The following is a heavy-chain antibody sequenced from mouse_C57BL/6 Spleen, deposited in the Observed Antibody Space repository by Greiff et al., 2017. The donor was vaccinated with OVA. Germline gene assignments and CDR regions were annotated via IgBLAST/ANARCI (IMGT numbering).Heavy chain of an antibody. D-gene: IGHD2-4*01. J-gene: IGHJ4*01. CDR1: GFTFSSYT. CDR2: ISGGGGNT. V-gene: IGHV5-9*01. Sequence: EVQLVESGGGLVKPGGSLKLSCAASGFTFSSYTMSWVRQTPEKRLEWVATISGGGGNTYYPASVKGRFTISRDNAKNTLYLQMSSLRSEDTALYYCASRQGGYYDYYYYAMDYWGQGTSVTVSS. CDR3: ASRQGGYYDYYYYAMDY.